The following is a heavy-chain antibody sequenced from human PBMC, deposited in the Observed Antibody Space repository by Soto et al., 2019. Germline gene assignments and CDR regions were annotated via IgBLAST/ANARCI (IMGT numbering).Heavy chain of an antibody. CDR2: IWYDGSNK. J-gene: IGHJ4*02. Sequence: GGSLRLSCAASGFTFSSYGMHWVRQAPGKGLEWVAVIWYDGSNKYYADSVKGRFTISRDNSKNTLYLQMNSLRAEDTAVYYCARSEYSSSSVDYWGQGTLVTAPQ. CDR3: ARSEYSSSSVDY. D-gene: IGHD6-13*01. CDR1: GFTFSSYG. V-gene: IGHV3-33*01.